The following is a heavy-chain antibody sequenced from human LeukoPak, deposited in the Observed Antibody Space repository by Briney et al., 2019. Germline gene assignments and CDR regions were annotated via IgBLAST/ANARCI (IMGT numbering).Heavy chain of an antibody. CDR2: ISSSSSYI. J-gene: IGHJ4*02. V-gene: IGHV3-21*01. CDR1: GFTFSSYS. CDR3: ARTRRDGYNHEDY. Sequence: GGSLRLSCAASGFTFSSYSMNWVRQAPGKGLEWVSSISSSSSYIYYADSVKGRFTISRDNAKNSLYLQMNSLRAEDTAVYYCARTRRDGYNHEDYWGQGTLVTVSS. D-gene: IGHD5-12*01.